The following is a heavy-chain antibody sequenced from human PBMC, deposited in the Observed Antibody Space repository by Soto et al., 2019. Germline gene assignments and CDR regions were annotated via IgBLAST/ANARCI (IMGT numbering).Heavy chain of an antibody. V-gene: IGHV3-7*01. J-gene: IGHJ3*02. D-gene: IGHD3-3*01. CDR2: IKPDGSGK. CDR1: GVILSSYW. CDR3: TSNIYYDFWSGYYAFDI. Sequence: EVQLVESGGGFVQPGGSLRLSCVGSGVILSSYWMSWVRQAPGKGLEWVANIKPDGSGKYYVDSVKGRFTISRDNAKNSLYLQMNSLRAEDTAVYYCTSNIYYDFWSGYYAFDIWGQGTMVTVSP.